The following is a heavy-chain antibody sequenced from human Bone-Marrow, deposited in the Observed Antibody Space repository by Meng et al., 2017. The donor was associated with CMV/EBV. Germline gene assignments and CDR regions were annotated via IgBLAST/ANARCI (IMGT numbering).Heavy chain of an antibody. J-gene: IGHJ4*02. D-gene: IGHD6-19*01. CDR1: GGSVSSGSYY. CDR2: IYYSGST. Sequence: SETLSLTCTVSGGSVSSGSYYWSWIRQPPGKGLEWIGYIYYSGSTNYNPSLKSRVTISVDTSKNQFSLKLSSVTAADTAVHYCARRYSSGWNAPYYWGQGTLVTVSS. V-gene: IGHV4-61*01. CDR3: ARRYSSGWNAPYY.